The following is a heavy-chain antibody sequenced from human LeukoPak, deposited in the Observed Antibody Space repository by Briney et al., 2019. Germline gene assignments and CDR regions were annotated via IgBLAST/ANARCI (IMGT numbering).Heavy chain of an antibody. CDR2: INPNSGGT. CDR1: GHTFTGYY. D-gene: IGHD2-2*01. J-gene: IGHJ3*02. Sequence: GASVKVSCKASGHTFTGYYMHWVRQAPGQGLEWMGWINPNSGGTNYAQKFQGWVTMTRDTSISTAYMELSRLRSDDTAVYYCARDRGGGYCSSTSCYPADAFDIWGQGTMVTVSS. V-gene: IGHV1-2*04. CDR3: ARDRGGGYCSSTSCYPADAFDI.